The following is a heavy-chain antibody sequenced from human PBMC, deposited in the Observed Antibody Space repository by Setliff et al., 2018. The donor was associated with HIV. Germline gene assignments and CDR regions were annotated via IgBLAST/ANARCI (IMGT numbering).Heavy chain of an antibody. CDR1: GGFIGTYY. J-gene: IGHJ6*03. Sequence: ETLSLTCTVSGGFIGTYYWSWIRQSPGKGLEWIGSVYYTGSTNYNPSLESRVTMSVDTSKNQFSLRLMSLTAADTAIYYCARGRVTLNGVAAGHHYMNVWGKGNTVTVSS. D-gene: IGHD3-3*01. V-gene: IGHV4-59*13. CDR3: ARGRVTLNGVAAGHHYMNV. CDR2: VYYTGST.